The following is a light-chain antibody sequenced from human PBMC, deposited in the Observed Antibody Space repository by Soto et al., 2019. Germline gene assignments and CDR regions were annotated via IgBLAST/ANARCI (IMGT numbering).Light chain of an antibody. CDR3: SSYTASSTVWA. Sequence: QSALTQPASVSGSPGQSITISCTGTDSDVGHYNYVSWYQQHPGKAPKLMIFEVSRRPSGITNRFSGSKSGSTASLTISGLQAEYEADYSFSSYTASSTVWAFGGGTKLTVL. J-gene: IGLJ3*02. CDR2: EVS. CDR1: DSDVGHYNY. V-gene: IGLV2-14*01.